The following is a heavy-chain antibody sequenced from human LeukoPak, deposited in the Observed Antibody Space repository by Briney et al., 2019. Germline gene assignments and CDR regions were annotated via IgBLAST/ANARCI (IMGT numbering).Heavy chain of an antibody. V-gene: IGHV3-48*01. J-gene: IGHJ4*02. CDR2: ITATSGSL. Sequence: GGSLRLSCTGPNFSFGYYGMNWVRQTPGKGLEWLSYITATSGSLYYADSVKGRFTVSRDNSKNTLYLQMNNLRVDDTAVYYCAKKGQADDGGKPDWGQGTLVTVSS. CDR3: AKKGQADDGGKPD. CDR1: NFSFGYYG.